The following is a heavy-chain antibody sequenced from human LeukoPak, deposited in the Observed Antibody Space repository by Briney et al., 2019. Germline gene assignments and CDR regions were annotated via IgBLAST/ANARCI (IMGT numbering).Heavy chain of an antibody. Sequence: SETLSLTCNVSGGSINSGNYFWSWIRQPAGKGLEWIGRIYTTGSTNYNPSLKSRVIISVDTSKNQFSLKLRSVTAADTAVYYCARAHDSTHPRTYYFDYWGQGTLVTVSS. CDR3: ARAHDSTHPRTYYFDY. CDR2: IYTTGST. CDR1: GGSINSGNYF. V-gene: IGHV4-61*02. J-gene: IGHJ4*02. D-gene: IGHD3-22*01.